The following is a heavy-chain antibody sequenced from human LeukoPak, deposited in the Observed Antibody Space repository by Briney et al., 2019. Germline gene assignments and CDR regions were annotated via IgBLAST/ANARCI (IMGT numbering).Heavy chain of an antibody. D-gene: IGHD2-2*01. CDR1: GDSISRNNYY. V-gene: IGHV4-39*02. CDR3: AREGRYCSSISCSTYYYYYYMDV. Sequence: SETLSLTCSVSGDSISRNNYYWGWIRQPPGKGLEYIGSLSHSGSTYYNPSLKSRVTTSVDTSKNQFSLRLSFVTAADTAVYYCAREGRYCSSISCSTYYYYYYMDVWGKGTTVTVSS. CDR2: LSHSGST. J-gene: IGHJ6*03.